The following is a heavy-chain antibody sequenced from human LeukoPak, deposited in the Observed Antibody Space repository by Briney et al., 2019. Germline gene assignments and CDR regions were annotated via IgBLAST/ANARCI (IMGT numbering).Heavy chain of an antibody. CDR2: ISSDGSYK. CDR3: ARQYISGQWYFDY. CDR1: AFTFSRYG. V-gene: IGHV3-30*19. J-gene: IGHJ4*02. D-gene: IGHD5-18*01. Sequence: PGGSLRLSCAASAFTFSRYGMHWVRQAPGKGLEWVAVISSDGSYKYYADSVKGRFTISRDNSKNTLYLQMNSLIPEDTAVYYCARQYISGQWYFDYWGQGTLVTVSS.